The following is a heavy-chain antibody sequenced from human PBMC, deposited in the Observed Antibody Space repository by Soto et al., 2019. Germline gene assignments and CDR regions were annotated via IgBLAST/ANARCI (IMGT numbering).Heavy chain of an antibody. Sequence: SGPTLVNPTQTLTLTCTFSVFSLSTRGMCVSWIRQPPGKALEWLARIDWDDDKYYSTSLKTRLTISKDTSKNQVVLTMTNLDPVDTATYYCARTYGSGSYKRDYYYGMDVWGQGTTVTVSS. CDR1: VFSLSTRGMC. CDR3: ARTYGSGSYKRDYYYGMDV. CDR2: IDWDDDK. V-gene: IGHV2-70*11. J-gene: IGHJ6*02. D-gene: IGHD3-10*01.